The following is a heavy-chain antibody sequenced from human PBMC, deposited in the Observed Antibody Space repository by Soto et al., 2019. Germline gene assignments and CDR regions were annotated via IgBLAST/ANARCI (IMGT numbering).Heavy chain of an antibody. D-gene: IGHD3-10*01. CDR1: GFTVSNNY. CDR3: PPRPGGGGY. J-gene: IGHJ4*02. V-gene: IGHV3-53*01. CDR2: IYSGGYT. Sequence: EVQLVESGGGLIQPGGSLRLSCAVSGFTVSNNYMSWVRQAPGKGLEGVPFIYSGGYTAYGDSVKGRFTIPRENPKNTQSLQIKSLSAAAPAVYSGPPRPGGGGYGGQGTLVTVSS.